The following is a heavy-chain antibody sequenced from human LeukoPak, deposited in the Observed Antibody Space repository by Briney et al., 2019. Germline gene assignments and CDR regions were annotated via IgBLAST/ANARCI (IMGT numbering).Heavy chain of an antibody. V-gene: IGHV4-34*01. CDR3: ARATLQLERRPFDY. Sequence: PSETLSLTCAVYGGSFNAYYWSWIRQPPGKGLEWIGEINHSGSTNYNSSLKSRVTISVDTSKNQFSLKPSSVTAADTAIYYCARATLQLERRPFDYWGQGTLVTVSS. CDR1: GGSFNAYY. D-gene: IGHD1-1*01. CDR2: INHSGST. J-gene: IGHJ4*02.